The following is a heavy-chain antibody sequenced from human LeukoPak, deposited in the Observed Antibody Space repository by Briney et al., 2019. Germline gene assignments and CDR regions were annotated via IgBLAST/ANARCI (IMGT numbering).Heavy chain of an antibody. CDR2: IYPGDSDT. CDR3: ATPYDFRDAFDI. CDR1: GYHFTSYW. V-gene: IGHV5-51*01. Sequence: GGALEISCKGSGYHFTSYWIGWVRQMPGKGLEGMGIIYPGDSDTRYSPSFQGQVTISADKSISTAYLQWSSLRASDTAMYYCATPYDFRDAFDIWGQGIMVTVSS. J-gene: IGHJ3*02. D-gene: IGHD3-3*01.